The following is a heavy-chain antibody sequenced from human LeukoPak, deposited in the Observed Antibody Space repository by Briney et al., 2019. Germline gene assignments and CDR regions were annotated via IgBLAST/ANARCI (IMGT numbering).Heavy chain of an antibody. Sequence: PSQTLSLTCTVSGGSISSGGYYWSWIRQHPGKGLEWIGYIYYSRSTYYSPSLKSRVTISVDTSKNQFSLKLSPVTAADTAVYYCAREQNNWFDPWGQGTLVTVSS. V-gene: IGHV4-30-4*08. CDR1: GGSISSGGYY. CDR2: IYYSRST. D-gene: IGHD1-26*01. CDR3: AREQNNWFDP. J-gene: IGHJ5*02.